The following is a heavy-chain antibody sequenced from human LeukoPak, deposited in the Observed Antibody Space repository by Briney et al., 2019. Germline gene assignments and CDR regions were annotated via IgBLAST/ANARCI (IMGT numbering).Heavy chain of an antibody. Sequence: KCSETLSLTCTVSGGSISSYYWSWIRQPAGKGLEWIGRIYTSGSTNYNPSLKSRVTMSVDTSKNQFSLKLSSVTAADTAVYYCARVWGGITMVRGVSHAYYYMDVWGKGTTVTISS. CDR1: GGSISSYY. CDR3: ARVWGGITMVRGVSHAYYYMDV. CDR2: IYTSGST. J-gene: IGHJ6*03. D-gene: IGHD3-10*01. V-gene: IGHV4-4*07.